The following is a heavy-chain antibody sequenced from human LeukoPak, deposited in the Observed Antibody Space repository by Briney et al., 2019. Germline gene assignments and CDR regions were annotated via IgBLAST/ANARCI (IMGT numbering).Heavy chain of an antibody. CDR2: ISWNSGHK. D-gene: IGHD3-3*01. Sequence: QSGGSLRLSCAASGFTFDDYAMHWVRQAPGKGLEWVSGISWNSGHKGYADSVKGRFTISRDNAKNSLYLQMNSLRAEDTAVHYCADGHYDFWSGYYGFYYMDVWGKGTTVTVSS. V-gene: IGHV3-9*01. CDR1: GFTFDDYA. CDR3: ADGHYDFWSGYYGFYYMDV. J-gene: IGHJ6*03.